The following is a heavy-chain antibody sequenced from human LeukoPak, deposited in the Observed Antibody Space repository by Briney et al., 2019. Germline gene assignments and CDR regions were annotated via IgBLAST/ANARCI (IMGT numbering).Heavy chain of an antibody. J-gene: IGHJ4*02. V-gene: IGHV4-34*01. Sequence: PGGSLRLSCAASGFTFSSYAMSWIRQPPGKGLEWIGEINHSGSTNYNPSLKSRVTISVDTSKNQFSLKLSSVTAADTAVYYCASSEYCSGGSCYSRPDYWGQGTLVTVSS. CDR1: GFTFSSYA. CDR2: INHSGST. CDR3: ASSEYCSGGSCYSRPDY. D-gene: IGHD2-15*01.